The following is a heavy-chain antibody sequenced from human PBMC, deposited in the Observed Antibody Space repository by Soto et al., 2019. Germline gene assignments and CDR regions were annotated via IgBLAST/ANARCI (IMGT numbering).Heavy chain of an antibody. CDR3: ARDTIADDNRISRISNI. D-gene: IGHD1-20*01. CDR2: IIPIFGTA. V-gene: IGHV1-69*13. J-gene: IGHJ2*01. CDR1: GGTFSSYA. Sequence: SSVKVSCKASGGTFSSYAISWVRQAPGQGLEWMGGIIPIFGTAYYAQKLQGRVTITADESRNTAYMELSSLTSEDTAVYYCARDTIADDNRISRISNIWGRGTLVTVS.